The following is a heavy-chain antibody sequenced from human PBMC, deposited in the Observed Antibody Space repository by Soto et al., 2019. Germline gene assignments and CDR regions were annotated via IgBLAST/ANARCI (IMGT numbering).Heavy chain of an antibody. CDR2: IYFSGTT. V-gene: IGHV4-39*01. Sequence: QLQLQESGPGLVKPSETLSLTCTVSGGSISGSSDYWACIRQPPGKGLEWIGSIYFSGTTYYNPSLNRRVTLSADTTKSQFSLRLSSVTAADTGLYYCARGGKRVSMIRGFDYWGQGTLVTASS. CDR3: ARGGKRVSMIRGFDY. J-gene: IGHJ4*02. CDR1: GGSISGSSDY. D-gene: IGHD3-10*01.